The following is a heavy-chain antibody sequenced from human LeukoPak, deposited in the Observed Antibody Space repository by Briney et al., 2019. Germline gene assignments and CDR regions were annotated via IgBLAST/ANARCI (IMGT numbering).Heavy chain of an antibody. Sequence: ASVKVSCKASGYTFTSHGISWVRQAPGQGLEWMGWISTYNGNTNYAQKLQGRVSMTTDTSTSTAYMDLRGLRSDDTAVYYCARAGRFGELNNDCWGQGTLVTVSS. D-gene: IGHD3-10*01. CDR2: ISTYNGNT. J-gene: IGHJ4*02. CDR3: ARAGRFGELNNDC. CDR1: GYTFTSHG. V-gene: IGHV1-18*01.